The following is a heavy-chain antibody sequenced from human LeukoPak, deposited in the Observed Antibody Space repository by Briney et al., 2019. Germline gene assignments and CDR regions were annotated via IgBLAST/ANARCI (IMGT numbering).Heavy chain of an antibody. Sequence: HPGGSLRLSCAASGFTFSSYWMSWVRQAPGKGLEWVANIKQDGSEKYYVDSVKGRFTISRDNAKNSLYLQMNSLRAEDTAVYYCASCEVDYLHYRYFDLWGRGTLVTVSS. CDR2: IKQDGSEK. CDR3: ASCEVDYLHYRYFDL. J-gene: IGHJ2*01. CDR1: GFTFSSYW. D-gene: IGHD3-16*01. V-gene: IGHV3-7*01.